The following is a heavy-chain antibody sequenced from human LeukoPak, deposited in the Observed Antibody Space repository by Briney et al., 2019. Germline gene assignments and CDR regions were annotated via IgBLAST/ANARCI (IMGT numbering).Heavy chain of an antibody. J-gene: IGHJ4*02. Sequence: GASVKVSCKASGYTFTSYGISWVRQAPGQGLEWMGWINAYNGNTNYAQKLQGRVTMTTDTSTSTAYMELRNLRSDDTAVYYCARGGPAVRLITFGGVTDYWGQGTLVTVSS. CDR1: GYTFTSYG. V-gene: IGHV1-18*01. CDR2: INAYNGNT. CDR3: ARGGPAVRLITFGGVTDY. D-gene: IGHD3-16*01.